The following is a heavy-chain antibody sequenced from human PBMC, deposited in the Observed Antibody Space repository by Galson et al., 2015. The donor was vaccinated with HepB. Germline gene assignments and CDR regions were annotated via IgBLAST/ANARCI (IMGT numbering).Heavy chain of an antibody. CDR3: ANPYSGGLSDY. CDR1: GLTFSNYA. D-gene: IGHD6-19*01. J-gene: IGHJ4*02. Sequence: SLRLSCAASGLTFSNYAMSWVRQAPGKGLEWVADISGSGGSTYYADSVKGRFTISRDNSENTLYLQMNNLRAEDTAVYYCANPYSGGLSDYWGQGTLVTVSS. CDR2: ISGSGGST. V-gene: IGHV3-23*01.